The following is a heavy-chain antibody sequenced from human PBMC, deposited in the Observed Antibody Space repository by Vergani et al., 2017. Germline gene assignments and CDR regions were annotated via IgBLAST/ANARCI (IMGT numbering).Heavy chain of an antibody. CDR1: GGSISSSSYY. Sequence: QLQLQESGPGLVKPSETLSLTCTVSGGSISSSSYYWGWIRQPPGKGLEWIGSIYDSGSTYYNPSLKSRVTISVDTSKNQFSLKLSSVTAADTAVYYCARHIVGATRDWFDPWGQGTLVTVSS. D-gene: IGHD1-26*01. J-gene: IGHJ5*02. CDR3: ARHIVGATRDWFDP. V-gene: IGHV4-39*01. CDR2: IYDSGST.